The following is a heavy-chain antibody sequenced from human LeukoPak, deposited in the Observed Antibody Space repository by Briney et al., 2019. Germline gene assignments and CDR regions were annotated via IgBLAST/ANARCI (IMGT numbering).Heavy chain of an antibody. V-gene: IGHV3-23*01. CDR3: ASLEPPVGTFDY. CDR1: GFTFSSYA. J-gene: IGHJ4*02. D-gene: IGHD1-1*01. Sequence: AGGSLRLSCAASGFTFSSYAMSWVRQAPGKGLEWVSAISGSGGSTYYADSVKGRFTISRDNSKNTLYLQMNSLRAEDTAVYYCASLEPPVGTFDYWGQGTLVTVSS. CDR2: ISGSGGST.